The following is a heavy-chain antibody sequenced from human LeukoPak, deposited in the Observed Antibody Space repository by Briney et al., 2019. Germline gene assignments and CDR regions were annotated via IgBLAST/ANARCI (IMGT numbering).Heavy chain of an antibody. CDR3: ARVQDYYDSSAKLYYYYGMDV. CDR1: GFTFSSYG. Sequence: GRSLRLSCAASGFTFSSYGMHWVRQAPGKGLEWVAVISYDGSNKYYADSVKGRFTISRDNSKNTLYLQMDSLRAEDTAVYYCARVQDYYDSSAKLYYYYGMDVWGQGTTVTVSS. D-gene: IGHD3-22*01. CDR2: ISYDGSNK. J-gene: IGHJ6*02. V-gene: IGHV3-30*03.